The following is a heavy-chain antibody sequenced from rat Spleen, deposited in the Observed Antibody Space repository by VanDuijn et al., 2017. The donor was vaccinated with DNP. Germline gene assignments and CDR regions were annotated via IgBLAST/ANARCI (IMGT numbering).Heavy chain of an antibody. CDR2: INIGSGGT. Sequence: QVQLQQSGAELAKPGSSVKISCKASGYTFTSYYIGWIKQTTGQGLEYIGYINIGSGGTNYNEKFKGKATLTVDKSSRTACMQLSSLTPDDSAVYYCASSWVGVRGIWFAYWGQGTLVTVSS. CDR1: GYTFTSYY. CDR3: ASSWVGVRGIWFAY. J-gene: IGHJ3*01. D-gene: IGHD4-3*01. V-gene: IGHV1-43*01.